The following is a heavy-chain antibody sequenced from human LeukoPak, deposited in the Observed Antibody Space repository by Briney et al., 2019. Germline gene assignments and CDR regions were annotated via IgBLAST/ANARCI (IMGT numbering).Heavy chain of an antibody. CDR3: ARAGNYDILTGYYYYGMDV. CDR1: GFPFISYE. CDR2: IISSGSTI. V-gene: IGHV3-48*03. Sequence: GPLRPSCAASGFPFISYEMNGVRRAQGKGLEWVSYIISSGSTIYYADSVKGRFTISREDAKNSLYLQMNSLRAEDTAVYYCARAGNYDILTGYYYYGMDVWGQGTTVTVSS. D-gene: IGHD3-9*01. J-gene: IGHJ6*02.